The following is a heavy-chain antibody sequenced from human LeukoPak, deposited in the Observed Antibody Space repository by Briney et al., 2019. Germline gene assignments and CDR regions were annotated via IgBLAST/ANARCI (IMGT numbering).Heavy chain of an antibody. CDR1: GDSVNNTNYY. CDR3: ARVTYRSSSPFFNF. V-gene: IGHV4-39*07. CDR2: INYRGNT. D-gene: IGHD6-6*01. J-gene: IGHJ4*02. Sequence: PSETLSLTCNVSGDSVNNTNYYWAWIRQPPGKGLEWIGSINYRGNTYFNPSLKSRITLSVDSSMNQFSLKLTSVTAADTAMFFCARVTYRSSSPFFNFWGQGTLVAVPS.